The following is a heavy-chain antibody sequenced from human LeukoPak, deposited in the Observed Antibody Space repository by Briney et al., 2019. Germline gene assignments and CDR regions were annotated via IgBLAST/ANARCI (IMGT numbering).Heavy chain of an antibody. V-gene: IGHV4-39*01. CDR1: GGSINNGPYY. CDR3: ARPLYSYYYMDV. Sequence: PSETLSLTCTVSGGSINNGPYYWAWIRQPPGKGLEWIASVYYSGSTYFNPSLVSRVTISVDTSNNQLSLKLSSVTAADAAVYFCARPLYSYYYMDVWGKGTTVTVSS. CDR2: VYYSGST. J-gene: IGHJ6*03.